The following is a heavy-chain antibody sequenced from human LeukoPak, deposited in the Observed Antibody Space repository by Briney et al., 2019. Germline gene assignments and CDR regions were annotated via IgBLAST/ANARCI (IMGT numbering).Heavy chain of an antibody. Sequence: SETLSLTCTVSGGSISTYYWNWIRQSAGKELEWIGRIYSSGITDYSPSLKSRATMSVDTSNNQFSLRLTSVTAADTAVYYCARALGARAYYYMDVWGKGTTVTVSS. CDR3: ARALGARAYYYMDV. V-gene: IGHV4-4*07. CDR2: IYSSGIT. CDR1: GGSISTYY. D-gene: IGHD5-12*01. J-gene: IGHJ6*03.